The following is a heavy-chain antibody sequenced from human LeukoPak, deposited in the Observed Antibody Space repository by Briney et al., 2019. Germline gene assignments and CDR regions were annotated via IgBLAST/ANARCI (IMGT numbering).Heavy chain of an antibody. J-gene: IGHJ4*02. V-gene: IGHV3-48*01. CDR2: ISSSSSTI. D-gene: IGHD3-22*01. CDR3: AKAHTYYYDSSGYQIDY. Sequence: GGSLRLSCAASGFTFSSYSMNWVRQAPGKGLEWVSYISSSSSTIYYADSVKGRFTISRDNAKNSLYLQMNSLRAEDTAVYYCAKAHTYYYDSSGYQIDYWGQGTLVTVSS. CDR1: GFTFSSYS.